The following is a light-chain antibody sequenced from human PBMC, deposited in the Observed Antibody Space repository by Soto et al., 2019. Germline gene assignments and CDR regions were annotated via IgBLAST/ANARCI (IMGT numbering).Light chain of an antibody. V-gene: IGKV3-15*01. CDR1: QSVSSS. CDR2: DAS. CDR3: QQYNNWPPLT. J-gene: IGKJ4*02. Sequence: EIVMTQSPATLSVSPGDRATLSCRASQSVSSSLAWYQQIPGQAPRLLISDASTRATGTPARLGGSGSGTEFTLTISSLQSEDFAVYYCQQYNNWPPLTFGGGTKVEL.